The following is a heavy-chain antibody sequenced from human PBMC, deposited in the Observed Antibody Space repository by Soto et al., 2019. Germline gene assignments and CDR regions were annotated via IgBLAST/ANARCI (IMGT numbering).Heavy chain of an antibody. D-gene: IGHD6-13*01. CDR2: ISDSGSGT. J-gene: IGHJ4*02. CDR1: GFTFSNSA. V-gene: IGHV3-23*01. Sequence: RRLSCAASGFTFSNSAMIWVRQAPGKGLEWVSSISDSGSGTYYADSVKARFTISRDNSKNTLYLQMNSLRAEDTAIYYCAKLVAAAGTDYWGQGTLVTVSS. CDR3: AKLVAAAGTDY.